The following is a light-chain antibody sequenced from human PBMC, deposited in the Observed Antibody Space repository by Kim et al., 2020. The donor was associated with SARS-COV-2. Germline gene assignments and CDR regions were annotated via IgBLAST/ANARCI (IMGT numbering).Light chain of an antibody. CDR1: QPVINW. Sequence: DIQMTQSPSTLSASVGDRVTITCRASQPVINWLAWYQQKSGKAPKLLIYKASSLKSGVPSRFSGSGSGTEFTLTITSLQPDDFATYFCKEYYRYWGTFGQGTKVDIK. CDR2: KAS. J-gene: IGKJ1*01. V-gene: IGKV1-5*03. CDR3: KEYYRYWGT.